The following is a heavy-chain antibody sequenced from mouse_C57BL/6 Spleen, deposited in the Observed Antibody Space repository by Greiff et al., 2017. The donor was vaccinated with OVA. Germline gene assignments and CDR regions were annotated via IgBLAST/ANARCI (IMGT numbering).Heavy chain of an antibody. D-gene: IGHD4-1*01. CDR3: ARALTGGAYWYVDV. CDR1: GYTFTSYW. CDR2: IHPNSGST. V-gene: IGHV1-64*01. Sequence: VQLQQPGAELVKPGASVKLSCKASGYTFTSYWMHWVKQRPGQGLEWIGMIHPNSGSTNYNEKFKSKATLTVDKSSSTAYMQLSSLTSEDSAVYYWARALTGGAYWYVDVWGTGTTVTVSS. J-gene: IGHJ1*03.